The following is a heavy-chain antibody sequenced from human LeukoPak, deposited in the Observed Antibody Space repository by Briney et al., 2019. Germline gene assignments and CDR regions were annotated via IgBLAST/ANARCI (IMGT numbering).Heavy chain of an antibody. CDR2: INAGNGNT. J-gene: IGHJ6*02. CDR1: GYTFTSYA. V-gene: IGHV1-3*01. CDR3: ATSVKATTYYDILTAYSNLYGMYV. Sequence: ASVKVSCKASGYTFTSYAMHWVRQAPGQRLEWMGWINAGNGNTKYSQKFQGRVTITRDTSASTAYMELSSLRAEDKAVYYCATSVKATTYYDILTAYSNLYGMYVWGQGTTVTVSS. D-gene: IGHD3-9*01.